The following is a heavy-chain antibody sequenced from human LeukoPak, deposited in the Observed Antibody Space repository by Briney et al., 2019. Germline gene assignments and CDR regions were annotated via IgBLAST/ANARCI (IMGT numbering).Heavy chain of an antibody. Sequence: GGSLRLSCGASGLTVSSYGMSWVCQAPGKGLEWVSTIIGSAVNTYYADSVKGRFTISRDDSKNTVYLQMNSLRAEDTAVYSCAKYTSGTSYRGLDQWGQGTLVTVSS. CDR2: IIGSAVNT. CDR3: AKYTSGTSYRGLDQ. CDR1: GLTVSSYG. V-gene: IGHV3-23*01. D-gene: IGHD3-10*01. J-gene: IGHJ4*02.